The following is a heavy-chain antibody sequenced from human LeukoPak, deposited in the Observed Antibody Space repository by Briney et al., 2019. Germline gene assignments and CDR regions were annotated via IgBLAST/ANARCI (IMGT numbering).Heavy chain of an antibody. J-gene: IGHJ4*02. CDR3: AREDTAMVTPIH. CDR2: ISAYNGNT. V-gene: IGHV1-18*01. D-gene: IGHD5-18*01. Sequence: ASVKVCCKASGYTFTSYGISWVRQAPGQGLEWMGWISAYNGNTNYAQKLQGRVTMTTDTSTSTAYMELRSLRSDDTAVYYCAREDTAMVTPIHWGQGTLVTVSS. CDR1: GYTFTSYG.